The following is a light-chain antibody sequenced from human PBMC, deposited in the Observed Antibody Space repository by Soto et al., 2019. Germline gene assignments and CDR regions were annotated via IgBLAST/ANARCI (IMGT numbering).Light chain of an antibody. V-gene: IGLV2-14*01. CDR1: SSDVGGYNY. CDR3: SSYTSSSTLEV. Sequence: QSVLTQPASVYGSPGQSITISCTGTSSDVGGYNYVSWYQQHPGKAPKLMIYDVSNRPSWVSNRFSGYKSGNTASLTISGLQAEDEADYYCSSYTSSSTLEVFVTGTKLTVL. J-gene: IGLJ1*01. CDR2: DVS.